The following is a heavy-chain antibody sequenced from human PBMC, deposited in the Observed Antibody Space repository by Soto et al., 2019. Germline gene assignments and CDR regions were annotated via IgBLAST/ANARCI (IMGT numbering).Heavy chain of an antibody. Sequence: QVQLVESGGGVVQPGRSLRLSCAASGFTFSSYAMHWVRQAPGKGLEWVAVISYDGSNKYYADSVKGRFTISRDNSKNTLYLQMNSLRAEDTAVYYWARGKDVGATVDYWGQGTLVTVSS. J-gene: IGHJ4*02. CDR3: ARGKDVGATVDY. CDR2: ISYDGSNK. CDR1: GFTFSSYA. D-gene: IGHD1-26*01. V-gene: IGHV3-30-3*01.